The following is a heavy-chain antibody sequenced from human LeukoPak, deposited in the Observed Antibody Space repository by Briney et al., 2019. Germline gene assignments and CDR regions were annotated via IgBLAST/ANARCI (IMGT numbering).Heavy chain of an antibody. CDR3: ARRGSSGWYYFDQ. Sequence: PSETLSLTCAVSGYSISSNNWWGWIRQPPGKGLEWIGYIYYSGSIYYNPSLKSRVTMSVDTSKNQFSLKLSSVTAVDTAVYYCARRGSSGWYYFDQWGQGTLVTLSS. V-gene: IGHV4-28*05. CDR2: IYYSGSI. D-gene: IGHD6-19*01. J-gene: IGHJ4*02. CDR1: GYSISSNNW.